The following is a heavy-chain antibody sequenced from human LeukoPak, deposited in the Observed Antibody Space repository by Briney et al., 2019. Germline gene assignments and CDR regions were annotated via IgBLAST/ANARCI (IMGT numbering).Heavy chain of an antibody. CDR2: IYSGGST. CDR3: ARVKFSLNSTPIDY. D-gene: IGHD2/OR15-2a*01. V-gene: IGHV3-66*01. Sequence: GTSLRLSCAASGFIFSSHGMHWVRQAPGKGLEWVSVIYSGGSTYYADSVKGRFTISRDNSKNTLYLQMNSLRAEDTAVYYCARVKFSLNSTPIDYWGQGTLVTVSS. J-gene: IGHJ4*02. CDR1: GFIFSSHG.